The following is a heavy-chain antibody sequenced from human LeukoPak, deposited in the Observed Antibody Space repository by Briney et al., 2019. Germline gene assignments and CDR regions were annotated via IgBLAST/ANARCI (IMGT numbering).Heavy chain of an antibody. V-gene: IGHV3-23*01. CDR1: GFTFSRYA. CDR2: ISDTGGNT. D-gene: IGHD3-22*01. Sequence: GGSLRLSCAASGFTFSRYAMSWVRQAPGKGLEWLSAISDTGGNTYYTDSVKGLFTISRDNSRNTLYLQMNSLRVEDTAFYYCATLVFDSSGYSYFDYWGQGTLVTVSS. CDR3: ATLVFDSSGYSYFDY. J-gene: IGHJ4*02.